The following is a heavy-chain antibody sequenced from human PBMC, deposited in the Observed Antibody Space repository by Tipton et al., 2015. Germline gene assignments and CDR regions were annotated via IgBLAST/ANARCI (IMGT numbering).Heavy chain of an antibody. CDR3: ARGAYCSGGTCYLDYYGMDV. D-gene: IGHD2-15*01. CDR2: IYPSGGTT. CDR1: DYTFSSHG. Sequence: QVQLVQSGAEVKKPGASVKVSCKTSDYTFSSHGISWVRQAPGQGLEWMGMIYPSGGTTRYAQKFQGRVTLTRDTSTSTVYMELSSLRSEDTAVFFCARGAYCSGGTCYLDYYGMDVWGQGTTVTVSS. V-gene: IGHV1-46*01. J-gene: IGHJ6*02.